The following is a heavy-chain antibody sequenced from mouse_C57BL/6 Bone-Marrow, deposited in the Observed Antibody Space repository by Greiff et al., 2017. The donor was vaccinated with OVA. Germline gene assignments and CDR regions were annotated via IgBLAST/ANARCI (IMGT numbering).Heavy chain of an antibody. D-gene: IGHD4-1*01. J-gene: IGHJ3*01. Sequence: VQLQQSGGGLVKPGGSLKLSCAASGFTFSSYAMSWVRQTPEKRLEWVATISDGGSYTYYPDNVKGRFTISRDNAKNNLYLQMSHLKSEDTAMYYCARPNWVAWFAYWGQGTLVTVSA. CDR2: ISDGGSYT. CDR1: GFTFSSYA. CDR3: ARPNWVAWFAY. V-gene: IGHV5-4*01.